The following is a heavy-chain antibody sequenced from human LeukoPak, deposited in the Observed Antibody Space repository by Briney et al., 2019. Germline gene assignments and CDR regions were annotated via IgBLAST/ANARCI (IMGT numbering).Heavy chain of an antibody. J-gene: IGHJ6*03. Sequence: RAGGSLRLSCAASGFTFSSYWMSWVRQAPGKGLEWVANIKQDGSEKYYVDSVKGRFTISRDNAKNSLYLQMNSLRAEDTAVYYCARTAGWTANYYMDVWGKGTTVTVSS. CDR3: ARTAGWTANYYMDV. V-gene: IGHV3-7*01. D-gene: IGHD2-15*01. CDR2: IKQDGSEK. CDR1: GFTFSSYW.